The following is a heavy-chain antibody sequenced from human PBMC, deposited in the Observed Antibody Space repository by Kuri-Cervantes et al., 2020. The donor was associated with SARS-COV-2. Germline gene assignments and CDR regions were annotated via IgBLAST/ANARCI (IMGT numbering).Heavy chain of an antibody. CDR1: GGSISSSSYY. V-gene: IGHV4-39*01. J-gene: IGHJ4*02. Sequence: SETLSLTCTVSGGSISSSSYYWGWIRQPPGKGLEWIGSIYYSGSTYYNPSLKSRVTISVDTSKNQFSLKLSSVTAADTAVYYCASYFDWSSYYFDYWGQGTRVTVSS. D-gene: IGHD3-9*01. CDR3: ASYFDWSSYYFDY. CDR2: IYYSGST.